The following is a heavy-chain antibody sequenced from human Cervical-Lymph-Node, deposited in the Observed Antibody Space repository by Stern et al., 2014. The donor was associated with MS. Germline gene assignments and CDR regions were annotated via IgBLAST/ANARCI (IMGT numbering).Heavy chain of an antibody. CDR3: AHREQRRYSSGWYYFDY. V-gene: IGHV2-5*02. Sequence: ESGPTLVKPTQTLTLTCTFSGFSLSTSGVGVGWIRQPPVKALEWLAPIYWDDDKRYSPSLKSRLTITKDTSKNQVVLTMTNMDPVDTATYYCAHREQRRYSSGWYYFDYWGQGTLVTVSS. J-gene: IGHJ4*02. CDR1: GFSLSTSGVG. D-gene: IGHD6-19*01. CDR2: IYWDDDK.